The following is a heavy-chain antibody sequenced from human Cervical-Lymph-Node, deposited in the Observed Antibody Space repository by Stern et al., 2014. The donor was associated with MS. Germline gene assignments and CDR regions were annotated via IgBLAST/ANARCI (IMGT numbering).Heavy chain of an antibody. CDR3: ARDYGDYAFDY. CDR1: GYSFTANW. J-gene: IGHJ4*02. CDR2: IYPGDSDT. V-gene: IGHV5-51*01. D-gene: IGHD4-17*01. Sequence: EVKLEESGAEVKKPGESLKISCKGSGYSFTANWIAWVRQMPGKGLEWMGIIYPGDSDTRYSPSFHGQVPISADKSISTAYLQWSSLKASDTAMYYCARDYGDYAFDYLGQGTLVTVSS.